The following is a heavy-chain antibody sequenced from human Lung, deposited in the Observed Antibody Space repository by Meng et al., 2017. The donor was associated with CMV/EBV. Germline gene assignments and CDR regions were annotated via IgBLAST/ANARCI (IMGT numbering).Heavy chain of an antibody. D-gene: IGHD1-26*01. CDR2: IRFDGSEK. CDR3: AKEVKSVYSGSSYAS. CDR1: GFAFSSYG. Sequence: SCAASGFAFSSYGMHWVRQAPGKGLEWVVFIRFDGSEKYYADSVKGRFTISRDNSKNTVYLQMESLRAEDAAVYYCAKEVKSVYSGSSYASWVQGTXVTVSS. J-gene: IGHJ4*02. V-gene: IGHV3-30*02.